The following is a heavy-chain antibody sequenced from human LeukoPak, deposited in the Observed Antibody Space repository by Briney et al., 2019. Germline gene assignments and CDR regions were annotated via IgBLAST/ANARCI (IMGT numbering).Heavy chain of an antibody. CDR3: ARIYCSGGSCYSIPYNWFDP. CDR2: IYYSGST. V-gene: IGHV4-61*05. Sequence: SETLSLTCTVSGGSISSSSYYWGWIRQPPGKGLEWIGYIYYSGSTNYNPSLKSRVTISVDTSKNQFSLKLSSVTAADTAVYYCARIYCSGGSCYSIPYNWFDPWGQGTLVTVSS. D-gene: IGHD2-15*01. CDR1: GGSISSSSYY. J-gene: IGHJ5*02.